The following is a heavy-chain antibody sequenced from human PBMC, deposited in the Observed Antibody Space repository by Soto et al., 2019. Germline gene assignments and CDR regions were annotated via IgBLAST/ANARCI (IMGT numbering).Heavy chain of an antibody. J-gene: IGHJ4*02. CDR3: AREGVSSGKSYYFDY. CDR2: TYYRSKWYN. V-gene: IGHV6-1*01. Sequence: SQTLSLTCVISGDSVSSNSAAWNWIRQSPSRGLEWLGRTYYRSKWYNDYAVSVKSRITINPDTPKNQFSLQLNSVTPEDTAVYYCAREGVSSGKSYYFDYWGQGTLVTVSS. CDR1: GDSVSSNSAA. D-gene: IGHD6-19*01.